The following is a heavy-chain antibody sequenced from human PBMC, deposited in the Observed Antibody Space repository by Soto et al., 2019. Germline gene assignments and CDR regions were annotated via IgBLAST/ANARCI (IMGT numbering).Heavy chain of an antibody. CDR2: IYWDDDK. CDR3: AHSRSGIAVAGTILDY. D-gene: IGHD6-19*01. CDR1: SFSLSSMGVG. J-gene: IGHJ4*02. Sequence: SPEIGKPTQQLPRTCNFSSFSLSSMGVGVGWIRQPPGKALEWLALIYWDDDKRYSPSLKSRLTITKDTSKNQVVLTMTNMDPVDTATYYCAHSRSGIAVAGTILDYWGQGILVTVSS. V-gene: IGHV2-5*02.